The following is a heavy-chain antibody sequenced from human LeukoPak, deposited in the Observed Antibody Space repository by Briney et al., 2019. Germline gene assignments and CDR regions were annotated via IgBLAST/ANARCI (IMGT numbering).Heavy chain of an antibody. V-gene: IGHV1-8*01. CDR2: MNPNSGNT. CDR3: ARDLTYYYGSGSPNWFDP. CDR1: GYTFTSYD. D-gene: IGHD3-10*01. J-gene: IGHJ5*02. Sequence: GASVKVSCKASGYTFTSYDIDWVRQATGQGLEWMGWMNPNSGNTGYAQRFQGRVTMTRNTSISTAYMELSSLRSEDTAVYYCARDLTYYYGSGSPNWFDPWGQGTLVTVS.